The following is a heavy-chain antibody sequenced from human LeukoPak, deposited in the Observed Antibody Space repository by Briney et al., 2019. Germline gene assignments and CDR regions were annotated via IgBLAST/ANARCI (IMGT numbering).Heavy chain of an antibody. V-gene: IGHV3-9*01. J-gene: IGHJ4*02. D-gene: IGHD6-19*01. CDR2: ISWNSGSI. CDR1: GFSFSDYS. Sequence: GGSLRLSCAATGFSFSDYSLSWVRQAPGKGLEWVSGISWNSGSIGYADSVKGRFTISRDNAKNSLYLQMNSLRAEDTALYYCAKDFGYSSGWYEYWGQGTLVTVSS. CDR3: AKDFGYSSGWYEY.